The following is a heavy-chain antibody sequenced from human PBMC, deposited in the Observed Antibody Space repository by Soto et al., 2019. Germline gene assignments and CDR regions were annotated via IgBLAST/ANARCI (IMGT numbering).Heavy chain of an antibody. D-gene: IGHD4-17*01. J-gene: IGHJ5*02. CDR1: GYTFTSYG. V-gene: IGHV1-18*01. CDR3: ARDDYGDYNWFDP. CDR2: ISAYNGNT. Sequence: SVKVSCEASGYTFTSYGISWVRQAPGQGLEWMGWISAYNGNTNYAQKLQGRVTMTTDTSTSTAYMELRSLRSDDTAVYYCARDDYGDYNWFDPWGQGTLVTVSS.